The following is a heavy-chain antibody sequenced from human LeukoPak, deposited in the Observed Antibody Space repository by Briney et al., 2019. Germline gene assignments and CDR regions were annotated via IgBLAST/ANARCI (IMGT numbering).Heavy chain of an antibody. Sequence: PGGSLRLSCLVSGFTFSSYSMNWVRQAPGKGLDWVAYISSSGASIYYADSVKGRFTISRDNDKHSLYLQMNTLRAEDTAIYYCARDTTWYSSYYFDYWGQGSLVTVSS. CDR3: ARDTTWYSSYYFDY. J-gene: IGHJ4*02. CDR2: ISSSGASI. V-gene: IGHV3-48*01. D-gene: IGHD1-1*01. CDR1: GFTFSSYS.